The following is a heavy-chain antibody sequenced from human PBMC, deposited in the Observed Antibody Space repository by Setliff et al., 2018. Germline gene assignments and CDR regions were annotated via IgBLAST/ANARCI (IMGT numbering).Heavy chain of an antibody. Sequence: GESLKISCKGSGYSFTDYWIAWVRQVPGKGLEWMGIIYPDDSDTRYGPSIQGQVTISADKSINTAYLQWSSLKASDTAIYYCASSSGSSSNDAFDIWGQGTTVTVSS. V-gene: IGHV5-51*01. CDR1: GYSFTDYW. CDR2: IYPDDSDT. CDR3: ASSSGSSSNDAFDI. J-gene: IGHJ3*02. D-gene: IGHD1-26*01.